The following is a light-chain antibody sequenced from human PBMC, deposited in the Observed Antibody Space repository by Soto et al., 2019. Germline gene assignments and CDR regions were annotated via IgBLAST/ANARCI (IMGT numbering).Light chain of an antibody. CDR1: QIISTY. V-gene: IGKV1-39*01. CDR2: DAS. Sequence: DLQMTQSPSSLSASVGDRVTITCRASQIISTYLNWYQQKPGKAPRLLIYDASSLLSGVPSRFSGSGSGTDFTLTIASLQPEDFSTYYCQQSDSTPYTFGQGTKVEI. J-gene: IGKJ2*01. CDR3: QQSDSTPYT.